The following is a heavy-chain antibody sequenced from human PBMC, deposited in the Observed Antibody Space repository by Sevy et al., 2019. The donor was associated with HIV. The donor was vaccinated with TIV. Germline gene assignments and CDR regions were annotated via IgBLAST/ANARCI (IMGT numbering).Heavy chain of an antibody. D-gene: IGHD2-15*01. J-gene: IGHJ4*02. V-gene: IGHV3-30*18. CDR3: AKVRCRFCSGGSSYYFDN. CDR1: GFTFSDYG. CDR2: ISYDGSNK. Sequence: GGSLRLSCAASGFTFSDYGRNWFRQAPGRGLGWVAVISYDGSNKYYSDSVKGRFTISRDNSKDTLFLQMNSLRAEDTAVYYCAKVRCRFCSGGSSYYFDNWGQGTLVTVSS.